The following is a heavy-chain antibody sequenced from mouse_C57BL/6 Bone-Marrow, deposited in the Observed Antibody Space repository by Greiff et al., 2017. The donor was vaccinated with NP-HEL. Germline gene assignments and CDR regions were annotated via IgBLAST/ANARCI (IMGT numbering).Heavy chain of an antibody. CDR2: ISSGSSTI. D-gene: IGHD1-1*01. V-gene: IGHV5-17*01. CDR1: GFTFSDYG. CDR3: ARENYGSLYYFDY. J-gene: IGHJ2*01. Sequence: EVQLQESGGGLVKPGGSLKLSCAASGFTFSDYGMHWVRQAPEKGLEWVAYISSGSSTIYYADTVKGRFTISRDNAKNTLFLQMTSLRSEDTAMYYCARENYGSLYYFDYWGQGTTLTVSS.